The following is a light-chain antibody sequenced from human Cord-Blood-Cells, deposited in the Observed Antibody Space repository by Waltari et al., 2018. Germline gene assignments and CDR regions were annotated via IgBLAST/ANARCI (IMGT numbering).Light chain of an antibody. CDR3: HQYYSTPYT. J-gene: IGKJ2*01. CDR2: WAS. Sequence: DIVMTQSTDSLAVSLGERATINCKSSQSVLYSSNNKNYLAWYQQKPGQPPKLLIYWASTRESGVPDRFSGSWSGTDFTLTISSLHAEDVAVYYCHQYYSTPYTFGRGTKLEIK. V-gene: IGKV4-1*01. CDR1: QSVLYSSNNKNY.